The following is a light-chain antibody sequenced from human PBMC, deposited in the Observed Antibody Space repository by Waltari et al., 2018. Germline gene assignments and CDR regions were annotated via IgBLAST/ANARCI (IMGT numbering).Light chain of an antibody. CDR2: EVL. CDR1: RRDIGDYNY. CDR3: ASYAGTNPYV. J-gene: IGLJ1*01. Sequence: QSTLTQPASVSGSPGQSITISCTGSRRDIGDYNYVSWFQQHPDKFPKLLIYEVLNRPSGVSARFSGSKSGTTAFLTISGLQTDDEASYYCASYAGTNPYVFGTGT. V-gene: IGLV2-14*03.